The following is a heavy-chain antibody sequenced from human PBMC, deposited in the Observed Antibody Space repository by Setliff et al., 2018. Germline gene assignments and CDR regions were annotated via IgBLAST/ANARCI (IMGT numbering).Heavy chain of an antibody. V-gene: IGHV4-61*02. CDR1: GGSFGSGTYY. CDR2: IQSTGNT. D-gene: IGHD5-12*01. Sequence: PSETLSLTCTVSGGSFGSGTYYWSWIRQPAGKGLEWIGLIQSTGNTNYNPSLQSRVTISIDTSKNQFSLKMSSVTAADTAMYYCAGTPALGTSWLSPFDYWGQGTLVTVSS. J-gene: IGHJ4*02. CDR3: AGTPALGTSWLSPFDY.